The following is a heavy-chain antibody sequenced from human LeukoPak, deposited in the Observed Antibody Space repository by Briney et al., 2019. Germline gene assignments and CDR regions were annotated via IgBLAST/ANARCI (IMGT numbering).Heavy chain of an antibody. V-gene: IGHV3-23*01. D-gene: IGHD5-24*01. CDR2: ISGSGGST. J-gene: IGHJ4*02. Sequence: GGSLRLSCAASGFTFTIIGMSWVRPAQGKGLGWVSAISGSGGSTYYADSVKGRFTISRDNSKNTLYLQMNSLRAADTAVYYCAMGWLQMNYWGQGTLVTVSS. CDR3: AMGWLQMNY. CDR1: GFTFTIIG.